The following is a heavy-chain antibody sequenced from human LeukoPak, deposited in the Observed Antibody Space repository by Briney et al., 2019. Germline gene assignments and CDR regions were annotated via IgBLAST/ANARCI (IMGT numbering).Heavy chain of an antibody. CDR1: GGSISSYY. CDR2: IYYSGST. J-gene: IGHJ4*02. V-gene: IGHV4-59*01. CDR3: ASAKGYSGYDSSHFDY. D-gene: IGHD5-12*01. Sequence: PSETMSLTSTVYGGSISSYYWSWIRQPPGRLREWIGYIYYSGSTTYNPSLKSRVTISVDPSKNQFSLKLSSGTAADTAVYYFASAKGYSGYDSSHFDYWSQGTLVTVSS.